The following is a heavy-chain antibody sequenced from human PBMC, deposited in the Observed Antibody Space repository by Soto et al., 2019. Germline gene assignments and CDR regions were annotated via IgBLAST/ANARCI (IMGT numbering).Heavy chain of an antibody. Sequence: TLSLTCTVSGGSISSGGYYWSWIRQHPGKGLEWIGYTYYSGSTYYNPSLKSRVTISVDTSKNQFSLKLSSVTAADTAVYYCAKGSQGQYSSSWLPKPHYWGQGTLVTVSS. J-gene: IGHJ4*02. CDR2: TYYSGST. CDR1: GGSISSGGYY. V-gene: IGHV4-31*03. D-gene: IGHD6-13*01. CDR3: AKGSQGQYSSSWLPKPHY.